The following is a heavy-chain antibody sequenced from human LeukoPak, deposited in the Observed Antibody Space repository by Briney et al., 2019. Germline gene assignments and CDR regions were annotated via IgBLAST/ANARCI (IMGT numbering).Heavy chain of an antibody. V-gene: IGHV3-48*03. CDR1: GFTFSSYE. J-gene: IGHJ4*02. CDR2: ISSSGSTI. Sequence: PGGSLRLSCAASGFTFSSYEMNWVRQAPGKGLEWVSYISSSGSTIYYADSVKGRFTISRDNAKNSLYLQMNSLRAEDTAVYYCASTYSSGWHYFDYWGRGTLVTVSS. D-gene: IGHD6-19*01. CDR3: ASTYSSGWHYFDY.